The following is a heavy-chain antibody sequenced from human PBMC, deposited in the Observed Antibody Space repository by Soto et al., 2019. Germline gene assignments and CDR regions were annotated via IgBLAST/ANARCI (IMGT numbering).Heavy chain of an antibody. D-gene: IGHD3-22*01. CDR1: GFTFSSYA. Sequence: QVQLVESGGGVVQPGRSLRLSCAASGFTFSSYAMHWVRQAPGKGLEWVAVISYDGSNKYYADSVKGRFTISRDNXKXXLYLQMNSLRAEDTAVYYCASDYYDSSGYYSWLDYWGQGTLVTVSS. V-gene: IGHV3-30-3*01. CDR3: ASDYYDSSGYYSWLDY. CDR2: ISYDGSNK. J-gene: IGHJ4*02.